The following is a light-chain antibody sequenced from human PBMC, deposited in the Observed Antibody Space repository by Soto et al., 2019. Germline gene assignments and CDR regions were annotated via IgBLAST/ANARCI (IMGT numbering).Light chain of an antibody. J-gene: IGLJ2*01. CDR1: SSNIGSNY. Sequence: QSVLTQPPSASGTPGQRVNISCSGSSSNIGSNYVYWYRQFPGTAPKLLIQRNNQRPSGVPARFSGSKSGTSASLAISGLRSEDEADYYCCSYTGSSVVFGGGTKLTVL. V-gene: IGLV1-47*01. CDR3: CSYTGSSVV. CDR2: RNN.